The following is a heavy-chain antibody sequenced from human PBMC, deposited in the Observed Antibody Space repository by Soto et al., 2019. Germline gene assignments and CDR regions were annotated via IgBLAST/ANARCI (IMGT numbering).Heavy chain of an antibody. CDR1: GGSFSGYY. CDR3: ARGQLGVVIMAY. V-gene: IGHV4-34*01. Sequence: QVQLQQWGAGLLKPSETLSLTCAVYGGSFSGYYWSWIRQPPGKGLEWIGEINHRGSTNYNPSLKSRVTISVDTSKNQFSLKLSSVTAADTAVYYCARGQLGVVIMAYWGHGTLVTVSS. D-gene: IGHD3-3*01. J-gene: IGHJ4*01. CDR2: INHRGST.